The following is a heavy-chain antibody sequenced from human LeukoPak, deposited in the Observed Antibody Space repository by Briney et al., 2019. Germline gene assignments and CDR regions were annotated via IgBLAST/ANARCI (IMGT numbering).Heavy chain of an antibody. D-gene: IGHD2-2*01. J-gene: IGHJ4*02. CDR3: ARVGYFGSTSCYPVDY. Sequence: SETLSLTCTVSGGSISSGGYYWSWIRQHPGKGLEWIGYIYYSGSTYYNPSLKSRVTISVDTSKNQFSLKLSSVTAADTAVYYCARVGYFGSTSCYPVDYWGQGTLVTVSS. CDR2: IYYSGST. CDR1: GGSISSGGYY. V-gene: IGHV4-31*03.